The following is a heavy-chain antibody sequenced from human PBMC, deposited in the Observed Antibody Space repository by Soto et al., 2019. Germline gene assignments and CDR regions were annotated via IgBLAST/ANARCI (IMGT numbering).Heavy chain of an antibody. CDR1: GYTFTSYY. J-gene: IGHJ6*02. CDR3: ARAPFVEMATITAGPYYYYYYGMDV. CDR2: INPSGGST. D-gene: IGHD5-12*01. Sequence: ASVKVSCKASGYTFTSYYMHWVRQAPGQGPEWMGIINPSGGSTSYAQKFQGRVTMTRDTSTSTVYMELSSLRSEDTAVYYCARAPFVEMATITAGPYYYYYYGMDVWGQGTTVTVSS. V-gene: IGHV1-46*01.